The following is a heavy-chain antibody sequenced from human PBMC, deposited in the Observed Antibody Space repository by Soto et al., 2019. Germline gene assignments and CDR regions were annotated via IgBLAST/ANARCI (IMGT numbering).Heavy chain of an antibody. CDR3: ARRRYYYDSSGYFERPYNWFDP. CDR2: IIPIFGTA. J-gene: IGHJ5*02. Sequence: ASVKVSCKASGYTFTGYYMHWVRQAPGQGLEWMGGIIPIFGTANYAQKFQGRVTITADESTSTAYMELSSLRSEDTAVYYCARRRYYYDSSGYFERPYNWFDPWGQGTLVTVSS. D-gene: IGHD3-22*01. V-gene: IGHV1-69*13. CDR1: GYTFTGYY.